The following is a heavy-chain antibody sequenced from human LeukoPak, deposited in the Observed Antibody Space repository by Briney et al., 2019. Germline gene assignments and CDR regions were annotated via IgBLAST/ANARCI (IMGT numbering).Heavy chain of an antibody. J-gene: IGHJ4*02. CDR2: VSYDGTDK. CDR3: ARDSWDILTGYYSHYLDY. Sequence: GRSLRLSCAATGFTFSSSTMHWVRLAPGKGLEWVAIVSYDGTDKHYADSVKGRFTISRDNSKNMIYLQMNSLRVEDTAVYYCARDSWDILTGYYSHYLDYWGQGTWSPSP. CDR1: GFTFSSST. D-gene: IGHD3-9*01. V-gene: IGHV3-30*04.